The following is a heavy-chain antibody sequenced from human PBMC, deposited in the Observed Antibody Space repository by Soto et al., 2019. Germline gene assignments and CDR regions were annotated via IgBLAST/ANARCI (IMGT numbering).Heavy chain of an antibody. J-gene: IGHJ6*02. CDR3: ATVGGGGYDRGQYYYYYGMDV. Sequence: GASVKVSCKVSGYTLTELSMHWVRQAPGKGLEWMGGFDPEDGETIYAQKFQGRVTMTEDTSTDTAYMELSSLRSEDTAVYYCATVGGGGYDRGQYYYYYGMDVWGQATTVTVSS. D-gene: IGHD5-12*01. V-gene: IGHV1-24*01. CDR2: FDPEDGET. CDR1: GYTLTELS.